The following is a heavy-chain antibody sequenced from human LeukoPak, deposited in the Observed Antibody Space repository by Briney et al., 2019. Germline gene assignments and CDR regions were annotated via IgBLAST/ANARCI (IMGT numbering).Heavy chain of an antibody. CDR3: ARARYRSGSYYFDY. J-gene: IGHJ4*02. D-gene: IGHD6-19*01. CDR1: GGSISSYY. V-gene: IGHV4-59*01. CDR2: IYYSGST. Sequence: PSETLSLTCTVSGGSISSYYWSWIRQPPGNGLEWIGYIYYSGSTNYNPSLKSRVTISVDTSKNQFSLKLSSVTAADTAVYYCARARYRSGSYYFDYWGQGTLVTVSS.